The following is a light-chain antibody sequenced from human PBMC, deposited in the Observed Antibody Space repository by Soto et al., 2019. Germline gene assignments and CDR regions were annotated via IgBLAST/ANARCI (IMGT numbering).Light chain of an antibody. CDR3: QQYNSYPS. CDR2: KAS. J-gene: IGKJ4*01. CDR1: QSISSW. Sequence: DIQMTQSRSTLSASVGARVTITCRATQSISSWLSWYQQKPGKAPKLLIYKASSLESGVPSRFRGSGSGTEFTLTISSLQPDDFTTYYCQQYNSYPSFGGGTKVEIK. V-gene: IGKV1-5*03.